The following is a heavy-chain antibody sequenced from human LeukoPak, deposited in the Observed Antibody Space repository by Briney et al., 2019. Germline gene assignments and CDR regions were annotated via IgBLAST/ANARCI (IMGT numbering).Heavy chain of an antibody. D-gene: IGHD1-26*01. CDR3: ARDVVGSLDY. V-gene: IGHV3-7*01. CDR1: GFTFSSYW. Sequence: GGSLRLSCAASGFTFSSYWMAWVRQAPGKGLEWVANIKGDESARHQADSVKGRFTISRDNTRNSLYLQMTNLRGDDTAVYYCARDVVGSLDYWGQGTLVSVSS. CDR2: IKGDESAR. J-gene: IGHJ4*02.